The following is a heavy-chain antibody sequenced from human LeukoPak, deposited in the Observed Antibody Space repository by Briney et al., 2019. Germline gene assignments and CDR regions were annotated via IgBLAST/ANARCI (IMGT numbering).Heavy chain of an antibody. CDR1: GGSISSYY. Sequence: SETLSLTCTVSGGSISSYYWSWIRQPPGKGLEWIGYIYYSGSTKYNPSLKSRVTISVDTSKNQFSLKLSSVTAADTAVYYCASRRARLYYDILTGYSNDAFDIWGQGTMVTVSS. J-gene: IGHJ3*02. CDR2: IYYSGST. D-gene: IGHD3-9*01. V-gene: IGHV4-59*01. CDR3: ASRRARLYYDILTGYSNDAFDI.